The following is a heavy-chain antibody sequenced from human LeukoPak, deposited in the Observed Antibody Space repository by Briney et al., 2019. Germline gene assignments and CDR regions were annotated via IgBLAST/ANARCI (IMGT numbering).Heavy chain of an antibody. CDR1: GFTFSSYW. V-gene: IGHV3-74*01. D-gene: IGHD4-11*01. J-gene: IGHJ4*02. Sequence: GGSLRLSCAGSGFTFSSYWMLWVRQAPGKGLVWVSRINSGGSSTSYADSVKGRFTISRDNAKNTLYPQMNSLRAEDTAVYYCARDSDYSSDYWGQGTLVTVSS. CDR2: INSGGSST. CDR3: ARDSDYSSDY.